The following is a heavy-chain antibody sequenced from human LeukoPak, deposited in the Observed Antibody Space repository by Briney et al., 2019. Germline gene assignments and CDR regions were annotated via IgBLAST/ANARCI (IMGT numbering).Heavy chain of an antibody. V-gene: IGHV1-69*05. CDR1: GGTFSSYA. CDR3: ARGDNSSPNMLMDV. J-gene: IGHJ6*04. D-gene: IGHD6-13*01. CDR2: IIPIFGTA. Sequence: SVKVSCKASGGTFSSYAISWVRQAPGQGLQWMGGIIPIFGTANYAQKLQGRVTMTTDTSTSTAYMELRSLRSDDTAVYYCARGDNSSPNMLMDVWGKGTTVTVSS.